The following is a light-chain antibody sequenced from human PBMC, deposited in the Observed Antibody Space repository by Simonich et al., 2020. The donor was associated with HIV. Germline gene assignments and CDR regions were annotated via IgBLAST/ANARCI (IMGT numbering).Light chain of an antibody. V-gene: IGLV2-14*03. CDR3: SSYTSGNTWV. CDR1: GSDVGVYNY. Sequence: QSALTQPASVSGSPGQSIPISCTGTGSDVGVYNYVSWYQQHPGKAPKLLIYDVNNRPSGVSTRFSGSKSGNRASLTISGLQAEDEADYYCSSYTSGNTWVFGGGTKLTVL. CDR2: DVN. J-gene: IGLJ3*02.